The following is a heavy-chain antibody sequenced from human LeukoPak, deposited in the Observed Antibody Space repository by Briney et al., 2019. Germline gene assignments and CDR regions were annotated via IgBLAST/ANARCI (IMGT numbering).Heavy chain of an antibody. J-gene: IGHJ3*02. V-gene: IGHV4-34*01. Sequence: SETLSLTCAVYGGSFSGYYWSWIRQPPGKGLEWIGEINHSGSTNYNPSLKSRVTISVDTSKSQFSLKLSSVTAADTAVYYCAGSPPYYDFWSGYHDAFDIWGQGTLVTVSS. CDR3: AGSPPYYDFWSGYHDAFDI. D-gene: IGHD3-3*01. CDR1: GGSFSGYY. CDR2: INHSGST.